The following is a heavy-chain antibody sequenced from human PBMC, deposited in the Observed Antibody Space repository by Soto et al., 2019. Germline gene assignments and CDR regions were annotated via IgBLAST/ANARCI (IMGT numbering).Heavy chain of an antibody. CDR2: MFHSGGA. V-gene: IGHV4-4*02. CDR3: AAGNVDSMLEY. Sequence: SETLSLTCVVSDGSISTYDWWTWVRQPPGKGLEWIGKMFHSGGADYSPPLKSRVTISADSSKNHFSLRLTAVTAADTAVYYCAAGNVDSMLEYWGQGTRSPSPQ. J-gene: IGHJ4*02. D-gene: IGHD3-3*01. CDR1: DGSISTYDW.